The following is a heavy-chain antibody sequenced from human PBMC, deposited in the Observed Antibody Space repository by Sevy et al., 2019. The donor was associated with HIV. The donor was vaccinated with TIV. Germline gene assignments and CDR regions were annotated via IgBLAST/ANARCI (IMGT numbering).Heavy chain of an antibody. CDR1: GGSISSSSNY. CDR2: IYYSGST. V-gene: IGHV4-39*01. D-gene: IGHD3-22*01. J-gene: IGHJ3*02. Sequence: WETLSLTCTVSGGSISSSSNYWGWIRQPPGKGLEWIGSIYYSGSTYYNPSLKSRFTISVDTSKNLFSQMLSSVTAADTTVYYCARLDDSSGSDAFDIWGQGTMVTVSS. CDR3: ARLDDSSGSDAFDI.